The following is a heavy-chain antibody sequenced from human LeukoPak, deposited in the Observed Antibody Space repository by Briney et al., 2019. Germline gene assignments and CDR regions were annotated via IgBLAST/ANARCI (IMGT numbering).Heavy chain of an antibody. CDR2: INPNSGGT. J-gene: IGHJ6*03. V-gene: IGHV1-2*02. CDR3: ATDDGGYYYYMDV. Sequence: ASVKVSCKASGYTFTGYYMHWVRQAPGQGLEWMGWINPNSGGTNYAQKFQGRVTMTRDTSISTAYMELSRLRSDDTAVYYCATDDGGYYYYMDVWGKGTTVTVS. D-gene: IGHD3-10*01. CDR1: GYTFTGYY.